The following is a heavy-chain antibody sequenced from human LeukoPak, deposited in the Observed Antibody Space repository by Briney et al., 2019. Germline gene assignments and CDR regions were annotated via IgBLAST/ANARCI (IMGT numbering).Heavy chain of an antibody. D-gene: IGHD3-10*01. V-gene: IGHV4-4*02. CDR1: GGSLASSNW. CDR3: ARHLRLLWFGESNYYYYYMDV. Sequence: PSETLSLTCAVSGGSLASSNWWTWVRQPPGKGLEWIGEMYNSGNTNYNPSLKSRVTISVDTSKNQFSLKLSSVTAADTAVYYCARHLRLLWFGESNYYYYYMDVWGKGTTVTISS. J-gene: IGHJ6*03. CDR2: MYNSGNT.